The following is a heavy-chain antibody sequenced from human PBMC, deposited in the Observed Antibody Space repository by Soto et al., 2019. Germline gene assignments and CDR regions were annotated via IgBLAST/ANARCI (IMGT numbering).Heavy chain of an antibody. Sequence: EVQLLESGGGLVQPGGSLRLSCGVSGFTFNDFEMNWVRQAPGKGLEWLAYIDGSGTTKKYADSVRGRFTISRDNPNNSLFLQMSSLSAADTAIYYCARGVGRFNSWGQGTLVSVSS. J-gene: IGHJ4*02. D-gene: IGHD3-10*01. V-gene: IGHV3-48*03. CDR3: ARGVGRFNS. CDR2: IDGSGTTK. CDR1: GFTFNDFE.